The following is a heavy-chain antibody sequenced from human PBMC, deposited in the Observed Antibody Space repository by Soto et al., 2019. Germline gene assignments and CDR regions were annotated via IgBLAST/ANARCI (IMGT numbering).Heavy chain of an antibody. J-gene: IGHJ4*02. CDR1: GYTFTSYY. CDR3: ARDLYMMRSSSLGEFDY. D-gene: IGHD6-6*01. CDR2: INPSGGST. Sequence: GASVKVSCKASGYTFTSYYMHWVRQAPGQGLEWMGIINPSGGSTSYAQKFQGRVTMTRDTSTSTVYMELSSLRSEDTAVYYCARDLYMMRSSSLGEFDYWGQGTLVTVSS. V-gene: IGHV1-46*01.